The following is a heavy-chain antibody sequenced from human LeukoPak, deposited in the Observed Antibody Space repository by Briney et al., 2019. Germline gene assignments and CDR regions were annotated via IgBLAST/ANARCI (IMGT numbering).Heavy chain of an antibody. V-gene: IGHV3-72*01. CDR2: SANRANSHTT. D-gene: IGHD2-8*02. J-gene: IGHJ4*02. Sequence: GGSLILSCVASGFTFSDDQVDSVRQAPGKGLEWVGRSANRANSHTTQYSASVKGRFSISRDDSTNSLYLEMNSLKSEDTAVHYCGRGATCSGGVCFGADWGQGTLVTVSS. CDR1: GFTFSDDQ. CDR3: GRGATCSGGVCFGAD.